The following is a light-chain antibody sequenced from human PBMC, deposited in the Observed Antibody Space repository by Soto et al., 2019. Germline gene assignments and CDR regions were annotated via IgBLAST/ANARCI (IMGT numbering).Light chain of an antibody. V-gene: IGLV2-8*01. CDR3: SSFAGNYMDV. Sequence: QSALTQPPSASGSPGQSVTIPCTGTSSDIGNYNYVSWYQQYPGKAPKLMIYDVYKRPAGVPARFSGSKSGNTASLTVSGLQTEDEADYYCSSFAGNYMDVFGPGTKLTVL. CDR2: DVY. CDR1: SSDIGNYNY. J-gene: IGLJ1*01.